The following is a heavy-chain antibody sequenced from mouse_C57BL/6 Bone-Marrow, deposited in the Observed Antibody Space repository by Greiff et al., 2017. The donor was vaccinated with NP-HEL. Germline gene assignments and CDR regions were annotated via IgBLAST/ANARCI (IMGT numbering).Heavy chain of an antibody. CDR2: ISSGGSYT. Sequence: DVHLVESGGDLVKPGGSLKLSCAASGFTFSSYGMSWVRQTPDKRLEWVATISSGGSYTYYPDSVKGRFTISRDNAKNTLYLQMSSLKSEDTAMYYCARRRELSPYYYAMDYWGQGTSVTVSS. J-gene: IGHJ4*01. CDR3: ARRRELSPYYYAMDY. V-gene: IGHV5-6*02. D-gene: IGHD4-1*01. CDR1: GFTFSSYG.